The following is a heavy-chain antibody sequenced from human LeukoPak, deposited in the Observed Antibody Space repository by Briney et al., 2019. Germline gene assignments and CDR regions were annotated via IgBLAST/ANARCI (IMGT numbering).Heavy chain of an antibody. Sequence: ASVKVSCKVSGYTLTELSMHWVRQAPGKGLEWMGGFDPEDGETIYAQKFQGRVTMTEDTSTDTAYMELSSLRSEDTAVYYCATASGSHAHNWFDPWGQGTLVTVSS. CDR2: FDPEDGET. D-gene: IGHD3-16*01. CDR1: GYTLTELS. J-gene: IGHJ5*02. V-gene: IGHV1-24*01. CDR3: ATASGSHAHNWFDP.